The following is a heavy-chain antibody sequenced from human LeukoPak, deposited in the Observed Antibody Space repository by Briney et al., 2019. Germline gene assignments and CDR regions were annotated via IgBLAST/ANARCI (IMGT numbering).Heavy chain of an antibody. CDR3: ARTRPSYSYGYPYYFDY. CDR1: GYSFTSYW. J-gene: IGHJ4*02. V-gene: IGHV5-51*06. D-gene: IGHD5-18*01. CDR2: IYPGDSDT. Sequence: GESLKISCKGSGYSFTSYWIGWVRQMPGKGLEWMGIIYPGDSDTRYSPSFQGQVFISVDKSINTAYVQWSSLKASDTAMYYCARTRPSYSYGYPYYFDYWGQGTLVTVSS.